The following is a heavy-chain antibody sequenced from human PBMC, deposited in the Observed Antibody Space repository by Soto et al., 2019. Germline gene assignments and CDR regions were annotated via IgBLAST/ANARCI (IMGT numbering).Heavy chain of an antibody. D-gene: IGHD6-19*01. CDR1: GFTFSSYG. V-gene: IGHV3-33*01. CDR3: ARDRRGVAGIFDY. J-gene: IGHJ4*02. Sequence: QVQLVESGGGVVQPGRSLRLSCAASGFTFSSYGMHWVRQAPGKGLEWVAVIWYDGSNKYYADSVKGRFTISRDNSKNTLYLQMYSLRAEDTAVYYCARDRRGVAGIFDYWGQGTLVTVSS. CDR2: IWYDGSNK.